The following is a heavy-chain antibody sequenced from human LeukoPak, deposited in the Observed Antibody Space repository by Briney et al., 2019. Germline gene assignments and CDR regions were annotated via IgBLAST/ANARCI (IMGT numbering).Heavy chain of an antibody. J-gene: IGHJ4*02. D-gene: IGHD6-13*01. V-gene: IGHV1-69*13. Sequence: SVKVSCKASGGTFSSYAISWVRQAPGQGLEWMGGIIPIFGTANYAQKFQGRVTITADESTSTAYMELSSLRSEDTTVYYCARVGAAAGPYYFDYWGQGTLVTVSS. CDR2: IIPIFGTA. CDR1: GGTFSSYA. CDR3: ARVGAAAGPYYFDY.